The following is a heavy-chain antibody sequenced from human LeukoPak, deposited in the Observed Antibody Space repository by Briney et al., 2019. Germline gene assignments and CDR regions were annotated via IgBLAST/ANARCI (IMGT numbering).Heavy chain of an antibody. D-gene: IGHD4-11*01. CDR2: ISLAGQT. Sequence: PSGTLSLTCGVSGGSISGTNWWSWVRQPPGQGLEWIGEISLAGQTNYNPSLNGRVTMSLDKSSNQLSLNLTSVTAADTAVYFCAGYDHSNYLAYWGQGILVTVSS. J-gene: IGHJ4*02. V-gene: IGHV4-4*02. CDR1: GGSISGTNW. CDR3: AGYDHSNYLAY.